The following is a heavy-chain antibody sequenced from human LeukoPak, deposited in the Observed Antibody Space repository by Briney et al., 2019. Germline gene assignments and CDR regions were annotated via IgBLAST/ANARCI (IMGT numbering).Heavy chain of an antibody. CDR2: IYYSGST. V-gene: IGHV4-39*01. D-gene: IGHD5-12*01. CDR1: GGSISSSSYY. CDR3: ARLRVSVTTTSDFDY. Sequence: SETLSLTCTVSGGSISSSSYYWGWIRQPPGKGLEWIGSIYYSGSTYYNPSLKSRVTVSVDTPKNQFSLKLSSVTAADTAVYYCARLRVSVTTTSDFDYWGQGTLVTVSS. J-gene: IGHJ4*02.